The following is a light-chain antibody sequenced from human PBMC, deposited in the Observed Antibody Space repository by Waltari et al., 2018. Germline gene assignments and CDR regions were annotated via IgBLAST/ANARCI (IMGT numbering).Light chain of an antibody. V-gene: IGKV1-5*01. CDR3: QQYNSYSPRT. J-gene: IGKJ2*01. Sequence: DIQMTQSPSTLSASVGDRVTITCRASQSISSWLAWYQQKPGKAPKRLIYDASSLESGVPSRFSVSGSGTEFTLTISSLQPDDFATYYCQQYNSYSPRTFGQGTKLEIK. CDR1: QSISSW. CDR2: DAS.